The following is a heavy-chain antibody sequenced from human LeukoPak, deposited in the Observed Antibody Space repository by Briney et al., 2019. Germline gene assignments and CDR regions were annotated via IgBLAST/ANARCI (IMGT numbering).Heavy chain of an antibody. J-gene: IGHJ5*02. Sequence: PSETLSLTCTVSGGSISSSTYYWGWIRQPPGKGLEWIGSIYYSGSTYYNPSLKSRVTISVDTSKNQFSLKLSSVPAADTAVYYCARHPYLGYCSSTSCPKYNWFDPWGQGTLVTVS. CDR2: IYYSGST. CDR3: ARHPYLGYCSSTSCPKYNWFDP. CDR1: GGSISSSTYY. D-gene: IGHD2-2*01. V-gene: IGHV4-39*01.